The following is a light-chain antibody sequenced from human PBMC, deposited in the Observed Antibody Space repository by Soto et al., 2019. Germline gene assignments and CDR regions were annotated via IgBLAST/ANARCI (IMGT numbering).Light chain of an antibody. CDR2: GAS. V-gene: IGKV3-20*01. CDR1: ESVTRNY. Sequence: EIVLTQSPGTLSLSPGERATLSCRASESVTRNYLAWYQQRPGQAPRLLVFGASTRATGIPDRISGSGSGTDFTLTISRLEPEDFAVYFCQQYSSPPQTFGPGTKVEIK. CDR3: QQYSSPPQT. J-gene: IGKJ1*01.